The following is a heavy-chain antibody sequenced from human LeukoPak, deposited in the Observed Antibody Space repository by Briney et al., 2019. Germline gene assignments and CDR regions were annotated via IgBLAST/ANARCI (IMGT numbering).Heavy chain of an antibody. V-gene: IGHV4-31*03. CDR1: GGSISSGGYY. Sequence: PSQTLSLTCTVSGGSISSGGYYWSWIRQHPGKGLEWIGYIYYSGSTYYNPSLKSRVTISVDTSKNQFSLKLSSVTAADTAVYYCARDRWEPGYCNGGSCSYDPQRYYYYYYGMDVWGQGTTVTVSS. CDR2: IYYSGST. D-gene: IGHD2-15*01. J-gene: IGHJ6*02. CDR3: ARDRWEPGYCNGGSCSYDPQRYYYYYYGMDV.